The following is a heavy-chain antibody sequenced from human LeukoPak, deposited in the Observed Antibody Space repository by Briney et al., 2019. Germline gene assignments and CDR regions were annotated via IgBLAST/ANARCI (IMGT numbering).Heavy chain of an antibody. D-gene: IGHD3-10*01. V-gene: IGHV3-30*18. CDR3: VKGITMVRGVMGDAFDI. Sequence: GALSRSSAASGFAFSSYGMHWVRQAPGKGLGWVAVISYDGSNKYYPDSVKGRFTIPRDNSKNTLYLQMNSLRAEDTAVYYCVKGITMVRGVMGDAFDIWGQGTMVTVSS. J-gene: IGHJ3*02. CDR2: ISYDGSNK. CDR1: GFAFSSYG.